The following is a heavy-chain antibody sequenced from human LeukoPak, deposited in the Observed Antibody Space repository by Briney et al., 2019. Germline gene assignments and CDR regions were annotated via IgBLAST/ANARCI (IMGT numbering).Heavy chain of an antibody. D-gene: IGHD2-21*01. CDR3: AKGLIGDRNLPQFDF. Sequence: GGSLRLSCEASGFTFSAYAMTWVRQSPGKGLEWVSSIGSDNKPHYSESVKGRFTISRDNSKNTLYLQMNSLRAEDTAVYYCAKGLIGDRNLPQFDFWGQGTLVAVSS. V-gene: IGHV3-NL1*01. J-gene: IGHJ4*02. CDR1: GFTFSAYA. CDR2: IGSDNKP.